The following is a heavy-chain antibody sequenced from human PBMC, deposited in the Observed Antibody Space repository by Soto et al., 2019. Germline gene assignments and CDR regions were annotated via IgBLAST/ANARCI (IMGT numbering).Heavy chain of an antibody. V-gene: IGHV4-34*01. J-gene: IGHJ6*02. CDR2: INHSGST. CDR1: GGSFSGYY. CDR3: AGLCREEEAYYYYGMDV. Sequence: PSETLSLTCAVYGGSFSGYYWSWIRQPPGKGLEWIGEINHSGSTNYNPSLKSRVTISVDTSKNQFSLKLSSVTAADTAVYYCAGLCREEEAYYYYGMDVWGQGTTVTVSS. D-gene: IGHD1-26*01.